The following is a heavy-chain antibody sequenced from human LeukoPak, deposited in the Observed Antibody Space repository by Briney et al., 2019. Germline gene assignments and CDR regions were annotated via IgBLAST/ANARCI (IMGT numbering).Heavy chain of an antibody. J-gene: IGHJ4*02. V-gene: IGHV3-23*01. CDR2: ISDTGDRT. Sequence: GGSLRLSCAASGFTFNIYGMSWVRQASGKGLEWVSGISDTGDRTLYADSAKGRFTISRDNSKNTVYLQMDSLRVEDTALYYCTKGGVVALGIGANDYWGQGTLVTVSS. CDR3: TKGGVVALGIGANDY. D-gene: IGHD2-15*01. CDR1: GFTFNIYG.